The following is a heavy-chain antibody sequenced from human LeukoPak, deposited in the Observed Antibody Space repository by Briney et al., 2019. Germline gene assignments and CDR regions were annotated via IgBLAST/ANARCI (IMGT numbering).Heavy chain of an antibody. CDR3: AKDASDYSSSLL. Sequence: GGSLRLFCAASGFTFSSYAMSWVRQAPGKGLEWVSAIRGSGGSTYYADSLKGRFTIPRDNSNNTLYLQMNSLTANDTPVYYCAKDASDYSSSLLWGQGTLVTVSS. CDR2: IRGSGGST. V-gene: IGHV3-23*01. CDR1: GFTFSSYA. J-gene: IGHJ4*02. D-gene: IGHD6-13*01.